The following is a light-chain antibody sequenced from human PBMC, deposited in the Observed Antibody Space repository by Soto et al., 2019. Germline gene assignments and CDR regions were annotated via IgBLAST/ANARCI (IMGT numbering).Light chain of an antibody. Sequence: DIQMTQSPSTLSASVGDSVTITCRASQSISSWLAWYQQKPRNPPNLLIYKASTLDSGVPSRFSGSGSGTEFTLTINSLQPDDFATYYCQQYYSRKTFGQGTKVQI. CDR1: QSISSW. CDR3: QQYYSRKT. CDR2: KAS. V-gene: IGKV1-5*03. J-gene: IGKJ1*01.